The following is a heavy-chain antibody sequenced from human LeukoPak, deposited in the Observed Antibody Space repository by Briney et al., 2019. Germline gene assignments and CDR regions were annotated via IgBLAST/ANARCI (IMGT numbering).Heavy chain of an antibody. CDR1: GGSISSYY. D-gene: IGHD4-17*01. CDR3: ARAYGDYVFDY. Sequence: SETLSLTCTVSGGSISSYYWSWIRQPPGKGLEWIGYIYYSGSTNYNPSLKSRVTMSVDTSKNQFSLKLSSVTAAVTAVYYCARAYGDYVFDYWGQGTLVTVSS. J-gene: IGHJ4*02. V-gene: IGHV4-59*12. CDR2: IYYSGST.